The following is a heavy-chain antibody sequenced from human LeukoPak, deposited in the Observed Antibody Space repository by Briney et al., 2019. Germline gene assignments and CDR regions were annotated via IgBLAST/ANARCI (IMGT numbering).Heavy chain of an antibody. D-gene: IGHD6-19*01. CDR1: GLTFSSYN. J-gene: IGHJ4*02. CDR3: ARGPISGWSADY. CDR2: ISNSGSMI. Sequence: GGSLRLSCAVSGLTFSSYNMNWVRQARGKGLEWVSYISNSGSMIYYADSVKGRFTLSRDNAKNSLYLQMNSLRDEDTAVYYCARGPISGWSADYWGQGTLVTVSS. V-gene: IGHV3-48*02.